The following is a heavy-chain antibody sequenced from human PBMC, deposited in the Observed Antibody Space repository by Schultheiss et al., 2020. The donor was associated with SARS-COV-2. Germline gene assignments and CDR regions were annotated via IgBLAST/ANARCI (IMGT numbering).Heavy chain of an antibody. CDR3: AKESDDFDI. V-gene: IGHV3-33*03. CDR1: GFTVSLNY. J-gene: IGHJ3*02. Sequence: GGSLRLSCAASGFTVSLNYMSWVRQAPGKGLEWVAVIWYDGSNKYYADSVKGRFTISRDNAKNSLYLQMRSLSAEDTAVYYCAKESDDFDIWGQGTMVTVSS. CDR2: IWYDGSNK.